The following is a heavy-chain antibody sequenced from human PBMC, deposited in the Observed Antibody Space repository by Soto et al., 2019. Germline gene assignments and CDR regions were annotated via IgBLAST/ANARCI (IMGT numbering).Heavy chain of an antibody. CDR3: AKAGGIAVAGTLDY. CDR2: ISWNSGSI. Sequence: EVQLVESGGGLVQPGRSLRLSCAASGFTFDDYAMHWVRQAPGKGLEWVSGISWNSGSIGYADSVKGRFTISRDNAKNSLYLQMNSLRAEDTALYYCAKAGGIAVAGTLDYWGQGTLVTVSS. V-gene: IGHV3-9*01. J-gene: IGHJ4*02. CDR1: GFTFDDYA. D-gene: IGHD6-19*01.